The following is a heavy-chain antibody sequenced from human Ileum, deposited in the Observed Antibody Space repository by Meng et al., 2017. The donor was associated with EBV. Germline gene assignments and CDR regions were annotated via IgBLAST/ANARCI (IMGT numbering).Heavy chain of an antibody. J-gene: IGHJ4*02. Sequence: QLQPQESGPGLVKPSETLSLTCTVSGGSISSSDYYWGWIRQPPGKGLEWIGSLYFSGSTYSNPSLESRVTISVDTSNNQFSLKLSSVTAADTAVYYCARRGYSSGWYAYDYWGQGTLVTVSS. CDR3: ARRGYSSGWYAYDY. CDR2: LYFSGST. V-gene: IGHV4-39*01. CDR1: GGSISSSDYY. D-gene: IGHD6-19*01.